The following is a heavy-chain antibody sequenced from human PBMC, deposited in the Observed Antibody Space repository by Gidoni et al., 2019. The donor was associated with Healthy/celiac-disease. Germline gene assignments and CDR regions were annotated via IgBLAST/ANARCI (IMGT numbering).Heavy chain of an antibody. D-gene: IGHD3-3*01. CDR2: IWYDGSNK. Sequence: QVQLVESGGGVVQPGRSLRLFCAASGFPFSSYCMHWVRQAPGKGLEWVAVIWYDGSNKYYADSVKGRFTISRDNSKNTLYLQMNSLRAEDTAVYYCARELEGVVIGGYDYYMDVWGKGTTVTVSS. V-gene: IGHV3-33*01. J-gene: IGHJ6*03. CDR1: GFPFSSYC. CDR3: ARELEGVVIGGYDYYMDV.